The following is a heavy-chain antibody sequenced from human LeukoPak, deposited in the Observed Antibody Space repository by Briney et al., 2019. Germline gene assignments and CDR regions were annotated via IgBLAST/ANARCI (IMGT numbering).Heavy chain of an antibody. D-gene: IGHD3-22*01. V-gene: IGHV4-59*11. CDR3: ARLLDNDSSGDPDTFDI. J-gene: IGHJ3*02. Sequence: SETLSLTCSVSGGSISRHFGSWIRQPPGRGLEWIAFIHYNGRTKYNPSLQSRVTISRDTSDNNFSLKLTSVTAADTAVYYCARLLDNDSSGDPDTFDIWGQGTVVTVSS. CDR2: IHYNGRT. CDR1: GGSISRHF.